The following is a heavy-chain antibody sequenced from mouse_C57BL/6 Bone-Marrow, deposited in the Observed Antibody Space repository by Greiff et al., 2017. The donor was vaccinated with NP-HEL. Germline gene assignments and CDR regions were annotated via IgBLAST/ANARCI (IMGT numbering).Heavy chain of an antibody. D-gene: IGHD2-3*01. V-gene: IGHV1-26*01. CDR2: INPNNGGT. Sequence: EVQLQQSGPELVKPGASVKISCKASGYTFTDYYMNWVKQSHGKSLEWIGDINPNNGGTSYNQKFKGKATLTVDKSSSTAYMELRSLTSEDSAVYYCARVGYYVTWFAYWGQGTLVTVSA. J-gene: IGHJ3*01. CDR3: ARVGYYVTWFAY. CDR1: GYTFTDYY.